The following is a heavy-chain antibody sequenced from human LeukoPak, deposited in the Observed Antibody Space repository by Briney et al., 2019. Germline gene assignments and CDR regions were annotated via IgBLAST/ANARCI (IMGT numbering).Heavy chain of an antibody. CDR3: ARESYDSSGYYYVDY. D-gene: IGHD3-22*01. Sequence: GASVKVSRKASGYTFTSYYMHWVRQAPGHGLEWMGIINPSGGSTSYAQKFQGRVTMTRDTSTSTVYMELSSLRSEDTAVYYCARESYDSSGYYYVDYWGQGTLVTVSS. V-gene: IGHV1-46*01. J-gene: IGHJ4*02. CDR1: GYTFTSYY. CDR2: INPSGGST.